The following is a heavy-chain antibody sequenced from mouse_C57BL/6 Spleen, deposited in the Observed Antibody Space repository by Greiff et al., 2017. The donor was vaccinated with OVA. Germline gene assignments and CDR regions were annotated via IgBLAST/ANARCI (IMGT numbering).Heavy chain of an antibody. CDR1: GFTFSSYA. V-gene: IGHV5-4*03. D-gene: IGHD1-1*01. CDR2: ISDGGSYT. Sequence: EVKVVESGGGLVKPGGSLKLSCAASGFTFSSYAMSWVRQTPEKRLEWVATISDGGSYTYYPDNVKGRFTISRDNAKNNLYLQMSHLKSEDTAMYYCARALRTYCDYWGQGTTLTVSS. CDR3: ARALRTYCDY. J-gene: IGHJ2*01.